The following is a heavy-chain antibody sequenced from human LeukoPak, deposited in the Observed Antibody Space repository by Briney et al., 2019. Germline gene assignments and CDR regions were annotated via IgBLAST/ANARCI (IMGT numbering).Heavy chain of an antibody. CDR3: TRGHHGLEY. D-gene: IGHD1-14*01. Sequence: GGSLRLSCAASGFTFSSYAMHWVRQAPGKGLEWVAVISYDGSNKYYADSVKGRFTISRDNSKNTLYLQMNSLRAEDTAVYYCTRGHHGLEYWGQGTLVTVSS. CDR1: GFTFSSYA. J-gene: IGHJ4*02. V-gene: IGHV3-30-3*01. CDR2: ISYDGSNK.